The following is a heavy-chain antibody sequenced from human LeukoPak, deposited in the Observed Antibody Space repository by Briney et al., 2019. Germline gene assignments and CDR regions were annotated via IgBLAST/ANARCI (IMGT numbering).Heavy chain of an antibody. Sequence: GGSLRLSCAASGFTFSSYSTNWVRQASGEGLEWVSSISSSSSYIYYADSVKGRFTISRDNAKNSLYLQMNSLRAEDTAVYYCARDFYDFPFDPWGQGTLVTVSS. CDR2: ISSSSSYI. CDR3: ARDFYDFPFDP. V-gene: IGHV3-21*01. D-gene: IGHD3-3*01. CDR1: GFTFSSYS. J-gene: IGHJ5*02.